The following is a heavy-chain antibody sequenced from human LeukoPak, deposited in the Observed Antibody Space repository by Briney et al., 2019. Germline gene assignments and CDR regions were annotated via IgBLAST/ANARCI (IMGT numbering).Heavy chain of an antibody. CDR3: ARGETSWTLPNDY. CDR1: GFTFSNYV. Sequence: GGSLRLSCAASGFTFSNYVMNWVRQAPGKGLEWVSSITSSSSYIYYADSVKGRFTISRDNAKNSLYLQMNSLRAEDTAVYYCARGETSWTLPNDYWGQGTLVTVS. D-gene: IGHD2-15*01. V-gene: IGHV3-21*01. J-gene: IGHJ4*02. CDR2: ITSSSSYI.